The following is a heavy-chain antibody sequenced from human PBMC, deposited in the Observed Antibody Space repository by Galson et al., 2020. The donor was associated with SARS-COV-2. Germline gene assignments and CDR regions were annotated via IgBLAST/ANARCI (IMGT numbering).Heavy chain of an antibody. Sequence: GESLKISCKASGYTFTGYYLHWVRQAPGQGLEWLGWTNPNSGGPHYAQKFQGWVTMTRDTSISTAYMELSRLRSDDTAVYYCARGNWNYAWFDPWGQGTLVTVSS. CDR1: GYTFTGYY. CDR3: ARGNWNYAWFDP. J-gene: IGHJ5*02. CDR2: TNPNSGGP. D-gene: IGHD1-7*01. V-gene: IGHV1-2*04.